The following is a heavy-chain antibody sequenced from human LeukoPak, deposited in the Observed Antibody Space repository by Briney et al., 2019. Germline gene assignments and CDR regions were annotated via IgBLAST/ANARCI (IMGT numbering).Heavy chain of an antibody. CDR3: ASPGVCDILTGYRDAFDI. CDR2: IYYSGST. V-gene: IGHV4-39*01. D-gene: IGHD3-9*01. J-gene: IGHJ3*02. CDR1: GGSISSSSYY. Sequence: PSETLSLTCTVSGGSISSSSYYWGWIRQPPGKGLEWIGSIYYSGSTYYNPSLKSRVTISVDTSKNQFSLKLSSVTAADTAVYYCASPGVCDILTGYRDAFDIWGQGTVVTVSS.